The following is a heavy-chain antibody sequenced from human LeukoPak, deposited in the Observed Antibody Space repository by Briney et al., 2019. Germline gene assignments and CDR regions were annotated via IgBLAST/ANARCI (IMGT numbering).Heavy chain of an antibody. J-gene: IGHJ3*02. Sequence: ASVKVSCRASGYIFTAYYIHWLRQAPGQGLEWMGWINPNSGGTSFALSFQGRVTLTRDTSISTVYMELSRLRSDDTAVYYCARDLSGGALGAFDIWRQGTMVTVSS. V-gene: IGHV1-2*02. D-gene: IGHD2-15*01. CDR3: ARDLSGGALGAFDI. CDR1: GYIFTAYY. CDR2: INPNSGGT.